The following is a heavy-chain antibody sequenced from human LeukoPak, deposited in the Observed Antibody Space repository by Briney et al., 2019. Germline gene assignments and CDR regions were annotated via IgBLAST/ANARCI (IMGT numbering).Heavy chain of an antibody. V-gene: IGHV3-30*12. D-gene: IGHD3-22*01. CDR2: VSYDGSNK. CDR1: GFTFSSYG. Sequence: PGMALRLSCAASGFTFSSYGMHWVRQAPGKGLEWVAVVSYDGSNKDYADSVKGRFTISRDNSKNTLFLQGNRLTVDDTAVYYCAGHTLPLGRGYYYNFDYWGGGALATVSS. CDR3: AGHTLPLGRGYYYNFDY. J-gene: IGHJ4*02.